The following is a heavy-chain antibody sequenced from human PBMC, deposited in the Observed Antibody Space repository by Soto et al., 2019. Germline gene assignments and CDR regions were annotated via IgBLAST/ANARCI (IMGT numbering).Heavy chain of an antibody. V-gene: IGHV4-34*01. J-gene: IGHJ4*02. CDR3: ARDGRVNYYDSSGYYYSFDY. CDR1: GGSFSGYY. D-gene: IGHD3-22*01. Sequence: ASETLSLTCAVYGGSFSGYYWSWIRQPPGKGLEWIGEINHSGSTNYNPSLKSRVTISVDTSKNQFSLKLSSVTAADTAVYYCARDGRVNYYDSSGYYYSFDYWGQGTLVTVSS. CDR2: INHSGST.